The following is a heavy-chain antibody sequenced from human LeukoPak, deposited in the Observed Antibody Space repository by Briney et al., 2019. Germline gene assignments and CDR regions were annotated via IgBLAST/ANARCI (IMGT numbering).Heavy chain of an antibody. D-gene: IGHD2-21*02. CDR3: ARRSVTAISSYFDY. V-gene: IGHV3-7*01. CDR1: GFTFSSYA. J-gene: IGHJ4*02. CDR2: IKQDGSEK. Sequence: PGRSLRLSCAASGFTFSSYAMRWVRQAPGKGLEWVANIKQDGSEKYYVDSVKGRFTISRDNAKNSLYLQMNSLRAEDTAVYYCARRSVTAISSYFDYWGQGTLVTVSS.